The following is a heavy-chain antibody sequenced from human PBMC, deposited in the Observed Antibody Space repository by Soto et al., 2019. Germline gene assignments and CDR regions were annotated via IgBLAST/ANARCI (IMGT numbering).Heavy chain of an antibody. D-gene: IGHD6-19*01. CDR2: IYYSGST. V-gene: IGHV4-59*01. Sequence: PSETLSLTCTVSGGSISSYYWSWIRQPPGKGLEWIGYIYYSGSTNYNPSLKSRVTISVDTSKNQFSLKLSSVTAADTAVYYCARYRIAVAGRYYYYYGMDVWGQGTTVTV. CDR3: ARYRIAVAGRYYYYYGMDV. CDR1: GGSISSYY. J-gene: IGHJ6*02.